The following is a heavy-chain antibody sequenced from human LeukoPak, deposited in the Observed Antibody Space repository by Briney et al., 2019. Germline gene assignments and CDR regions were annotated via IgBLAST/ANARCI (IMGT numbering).Heavy chain of an antibody. CDR3: AHSRRDGYNDRAFDI. CDR1: GFSPSTSGVG. CDR2: IYWNDDK. D-gene: IGHD5-12*01. V-gene: IGHV2-5*01. J-gene: IGHJ3*02. Sequence: SGPTLVKPTQTLTLTCTFSGFSPSTSGVGVCWIRQPPGKALEWLALIYWNDDKRYSPSLKSRLTITKDTSKNQVVLTMTNMDPVDTATYYCAHSRRDGYNDRAFDIWGQGTMVTVSS.